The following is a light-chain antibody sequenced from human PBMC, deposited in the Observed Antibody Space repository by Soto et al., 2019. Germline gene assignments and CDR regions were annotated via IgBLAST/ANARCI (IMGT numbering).Light chain of an antibody. V-gene: IGKV3-15*01. CDR3: QQYNNWPPAT. J-gene: IGKJ1*01. Sequence: EIVMTQSPATLFVSPGERATLSCRASQSVSSNLAWYQQKPGQAPRLLIYGASTRATGIPARFSGSGSGTEFTLTISSLQSEDFAVYYCQQYNNWPPATFGQGTKV. CDR1: QSVSSN. CDR2: GAS.